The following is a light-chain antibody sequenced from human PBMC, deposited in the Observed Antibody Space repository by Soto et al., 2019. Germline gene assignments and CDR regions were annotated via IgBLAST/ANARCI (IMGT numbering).Light chain of an antibody. CDR2: ASS. Sequence: VMTQSPAKLSVSTGEGVTLFCRASQSVDTKLAWYQMKPGQAPRLLIYASSTRAAGIPGTFSGSGSWTQFSLTISSVQSEDSAVYDCHQYYHWGLSFGGETNVQI. J-gene: IGKJ4*01. CDR3: HQYYHWGLS. V-gene: IGKV3D-15*01. CDR1: QSVDTK.